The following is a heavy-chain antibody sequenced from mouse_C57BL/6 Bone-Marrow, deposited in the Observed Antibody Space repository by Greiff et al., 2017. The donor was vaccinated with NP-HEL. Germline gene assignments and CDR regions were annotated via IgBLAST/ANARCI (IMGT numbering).Heavy chain of an antibody. Sequence: EVKLMESGPGLVKPSQSLSLTCSVTGYSITSGYYWNWIRQFPGNKLEWMGYISYDGSNNYNPSLKNRISITRDTSKNQFFLKFNSVTTEDTATYYCARNSGDYWGQGTTLTVSS. CDR2: ISYDGSN. J-gene: IGHJ2*01. V-gene: IGHV3-6*01. CDR3: ARNSGDY. CDR1: GYSITSGYY.